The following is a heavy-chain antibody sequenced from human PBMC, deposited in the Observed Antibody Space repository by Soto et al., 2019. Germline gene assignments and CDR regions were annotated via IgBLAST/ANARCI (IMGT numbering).Heavy chain of an antibody. CDR1: GFTFSTYA. Sequence: LRPSCAASGFTFSTYAMNWVRQAPGKGLEWVSNIGGSGRNTYYAASVKGRFTISRDNAKNSRYLQMNSLRADDTAVYYCARNTVSAAGADYYGLDVWGQGTTVTVSS. CDR3: ARNTVSAAGADYYGLDV. J-gene: IGHJ6*02. D-gene: IGHD6-13*01. V-gene: IGHV3-21*04. CDR2: IGGSGRNT.